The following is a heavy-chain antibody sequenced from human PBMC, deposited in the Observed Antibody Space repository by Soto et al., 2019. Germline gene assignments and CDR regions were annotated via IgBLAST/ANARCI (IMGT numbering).Heavy chain of an antibody. Sequence: QVQLQQWGAGLLKPSETLSLTCAVSSGPFSGYYWSWIRQSPGKGLEWIGEISHSGGTNYNPSLKSRVTISVDTSKNQFSLKLSSVTAADTAVYYCAISYITNDAFDIWGQGTLVTVSS. J-gene: IGHJ3*02. V-gene: IGHV4-34*01. CDR2: ISHSGGT. CDR3: AISYITNDAFDI. CDR1: SGPFSGYY. D-gene: IGHD1-1*01.